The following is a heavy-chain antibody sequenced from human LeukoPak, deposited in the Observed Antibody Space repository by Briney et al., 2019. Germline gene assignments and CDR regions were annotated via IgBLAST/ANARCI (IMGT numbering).Heavy chain of an antibody. Sequence: PGGSLRLSCAASGFTFSSYAMSWVRQAPGKGLELVSSIPGSSASTYYADSVNGRFTISSDNSKTTLYLQMNSLRAEDMAVYFCANLAYYDTHWGQGTLVTVSS. V-gene: IGHV3-23*01. D-gene: IGHD3-22*01. CDR3: ANLAYYDTH. CDR2: IPGSSAST. J-gene: IGHJ4*02. CDR1: GFTFSSYA.